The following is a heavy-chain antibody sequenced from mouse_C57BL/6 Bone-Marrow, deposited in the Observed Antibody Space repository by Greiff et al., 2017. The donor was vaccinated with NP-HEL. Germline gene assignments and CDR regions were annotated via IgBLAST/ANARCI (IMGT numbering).Heavy chain of an antibody. V-gene: IGHV5-4*01. CDR1: GFTFSSYA. CDR3: AREDGTRGY. CDR2: ISDGGSYT. Sequence: EVKLMESGGGLVKPGGSLKLSCAASGFTFSSYAMSWVRQTPEKRLEWVATISDGGSYTYYPDNVKGRFTISRDNAKNNLYLQMSHLKSEDTAMYYCAREDGTRGYWGQGTTLTVSS. D-gene: IGHD1-1*01. J-gene: IGHJ2*01.